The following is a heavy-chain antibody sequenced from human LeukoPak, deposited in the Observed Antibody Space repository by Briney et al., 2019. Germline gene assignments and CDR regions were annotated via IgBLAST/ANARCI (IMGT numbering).Heavy chain of an antibody. CDR3: ARETTDWYDFWSGYRGGGYYYYMDV. D-gene: IGHD3-3*01. CDR2: INPSGGST. V-gene: IGHV1-46*01. CDR1: GYTFTSYY. Sequence: GASVKVSCKASGYTFTSYYMHWVRQAPGQGLEWMGIINPSGGSTSYAQKFQGRVTMTRDTSTSTVYMELSSLRSEDTAVYYCARETTDWYDFWSGYRGGGYYYYMDVWGKGTTVTVSS. J-gene: IGHJ6*03.